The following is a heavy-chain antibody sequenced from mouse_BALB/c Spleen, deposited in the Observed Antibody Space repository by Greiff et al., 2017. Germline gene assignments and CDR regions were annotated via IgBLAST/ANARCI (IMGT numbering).Heavy chain of an antibody. CDR2: IDPENGDT. V-gene: IGHV14-4*02. J-gene: IGHJ2*01. CDR1: GFNIKDYY. CDR3: NAEGPPYYLDY. Sequence: EVKLVESGAELVRSGASVKLSCTASGFNIKDYYMHWVKQRPEQGLEWIGWIDPENGDTEYAPKFQVKATMTADTSSNTAYLQLSSLTSEDTAVYYCNAEGPPYYLDYWGQGTTLTVSS.